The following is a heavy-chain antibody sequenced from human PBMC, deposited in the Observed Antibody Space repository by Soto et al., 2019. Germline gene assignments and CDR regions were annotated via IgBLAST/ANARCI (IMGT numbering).Heavy chain of an antibody. D-gene: IGHD2-15*01. CDR2: IRGKNGNT. CDR1: GYTFISHG. Sequence: QVQLVQSGVEVKKPGASVKVSCKASGYTFISHGISWVRQAPGQGLEWMGWIRGKNGNTNYAQKIQGRVTLTRDTSTSTAYMELRSLRSDDTAVYYCARVSSSIVVVPDYGMDVWFQGTTVTVSS. J-gene: IGHJ6*02. CDR3: ARVSSSIVVVPDYGMDV. V-gene: IGHV1-18*04.